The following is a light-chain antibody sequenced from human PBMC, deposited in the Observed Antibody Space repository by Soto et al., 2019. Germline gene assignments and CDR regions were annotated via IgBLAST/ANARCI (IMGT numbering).Light chain of an antibody. V-gene: IGKV3-20*01. J-gene: IGKJ5*01. CDR1: QSVTSNY. CDR2: GAS. CDR3: QQYGGSPRIT. Sequence: EIVLTQSPGTLSLSPGERATLSCGASQSVTSNYLAWYQQKPGQAPRLLIFGASIRVKGIPDRFIGSGSGTDFTLIINRLEPEDVAIYYCQQYGGSPRITFGQGTRLEIK.